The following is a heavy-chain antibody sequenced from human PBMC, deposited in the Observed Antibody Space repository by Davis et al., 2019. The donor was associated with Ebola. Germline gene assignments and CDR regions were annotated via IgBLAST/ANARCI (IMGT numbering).Heavy chain of an antibody. Sequence: GGSLRLSCAASGFIFSNYWMSWVRQAPGKGLEWVAVISYDGSNKYYADSVKGRFTISRDNSKNTLYLQMSSLRAEDTAVYYCARGPSTGNSFSYWGQGTLVTVSS. J-gene: IGHJ4*02. CDR3: ARGPSTGNSFSY. CDR1: GFIFSNYW. D-gene: IGHD6-13*01. CDR2: ISYDGSNK. V-gene: IGHV3-30*03.